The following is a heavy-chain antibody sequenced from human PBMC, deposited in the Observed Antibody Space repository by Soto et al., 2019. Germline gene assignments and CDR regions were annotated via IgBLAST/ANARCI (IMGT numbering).Heavy chain of an antibody. V-gene: IGHV3-30-3*01. CDR2: ISYDGSNK. J-gene: IGHJ6*02. CDR1: GFNFSSYA. CDR3: ARDLFLHSYGPTRNYYYGMDV. D-gene: IGHD5-18*01. Sequence: ESGGGVVQPGRSLRLSCAASGFNFSSYAMHWVRQAPGKGLEWVAVISYDGSNKYYADSVKGRFTISRDNSKNTLYLQMNSLRAEDTAVYYCARDLFLHSYGPTRNYYYGMDVWGQGTTVTVSS.